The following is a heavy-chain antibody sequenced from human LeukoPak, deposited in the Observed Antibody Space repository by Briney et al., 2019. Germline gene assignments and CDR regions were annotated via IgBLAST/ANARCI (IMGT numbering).Heavy chain of an antibody. J-gene: IGHJ6*03. Sequence: ASVKVSCKASGYTFTSYDINWVRQATGQGLERMGWMNPNSGNTGYAQKYQGRVTMTRDTSISTAYMELSSLRSEDTAVYYCARAAITIFGVVQSEDYYYMDVWGKGTTVTVSS. D-gene: IGHD3-3*01. CDR3: ARAAITIFGVVQSEDYYYMDV. CDR1: GYTFTSYD. CDR2: MNPNSGNT. V-gene: IGHV1-8*02.